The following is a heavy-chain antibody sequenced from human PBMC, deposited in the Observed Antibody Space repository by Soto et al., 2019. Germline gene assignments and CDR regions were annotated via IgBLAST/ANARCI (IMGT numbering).Heavy chain of an antibody. CDR1: GFTFSSYA. J-gene: IGHJ5*01. Sequence: PGGSLRLSCAASGFTFSSYAMSWVRQAPGKGLEWVSAISGSGGSTYYADSVKGRFTISRDNSKNTLYLQMNSLRVDDTAIYYCAKGWFYDVLTGPDSWGQGTLVTVSS. CDR2: ISGSGGST. CDR3: AKGWFYDVLTGPDS. V-gene: IGHV3-23*01. D-gene: IGHD3-9*01.